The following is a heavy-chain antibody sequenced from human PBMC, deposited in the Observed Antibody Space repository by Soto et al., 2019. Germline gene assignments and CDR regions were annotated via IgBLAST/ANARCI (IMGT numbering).Heavy chain of an antibody. V-gene: IGHV1-18*01. D-gene: IGHD2-15*01. J-gene: IGHJ5*02. CDR2: ISANNGNT. CDR3: ARAYSPGLFDP. CDR1: GHTFTSYG. Sequence: GASVKVSCTASGHTFTSYGISWVRQAPGQGLEWMGWISANNGNTKYAQNFQGRVTMTTDTSTSTAYMELRSLRSDDTAVYYCARAYSPGLFDPWGQGTLVTVSS.